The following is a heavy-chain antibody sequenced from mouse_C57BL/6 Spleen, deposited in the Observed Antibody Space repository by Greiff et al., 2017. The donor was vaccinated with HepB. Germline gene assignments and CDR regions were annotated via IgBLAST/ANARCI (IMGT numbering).Heavy chain of an antibody. V-gene: IGHV1-64*01. CDR3: ARRGLYEPSFDY. CDR1: GYTFTSYW. Sequence: QVQLQQPGAELVKPGASVKLSCKASGYTFTSYWMHWVKQRPGQGLEWIGMIHPNSSSTNYNEKFKSKATLTVDKSSSTAYMQLSSLTSEDSAVYYCARRGLYEPSFDYWGQGTTLTVSS. D-gene: IGHD2-3*01. J-gene: IGHJ2*01. CDR2: IHPNSSST.